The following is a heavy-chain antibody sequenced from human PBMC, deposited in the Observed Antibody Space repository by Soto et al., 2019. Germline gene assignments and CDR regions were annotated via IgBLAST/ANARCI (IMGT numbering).Heavy chain of an antibody. J-gene: IGHJ3*02. CDR3: ARLVGPGATTVAFDI. D-gene: IGHD1-26*01. CDR2: IWFDGSNK. V-gene: IGHV3-33*01. CDR1: GFTFSSYG. Sequence: GGSLRLSCAASGFTFSSYGMHWVRQAPGKGLEWVAVIWFDGSNKYYADSVNGRFTIFRDTSKNILYLQINSTGAEDTAVYYFARLVGPGATTVAFDIWGQGTMVTVSS.